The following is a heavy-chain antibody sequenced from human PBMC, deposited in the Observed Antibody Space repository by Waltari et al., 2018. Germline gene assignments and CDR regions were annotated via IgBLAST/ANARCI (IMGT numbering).Heavy chain of an antibody. V-gene: IGHV4-38-2*01. CDR1: GGPLRRGYY. D-gene: IGHD6-19*01. J-gene: IGHJ3*02. CDR2: VSHSGST. Sequence: QVQLQQSGPGQVKPSETLSLTCAVSGGPLRRGYYWGWIRQPLGKGLEWIGSVSHSGSTYYNPSLKSRVTISINMSKHQFSLELRSVTAADTAVYFCASDLGGTAVATDAFDIWGQGTMVVVSS. CDR3: ASDLGGTAVATDAFDI.